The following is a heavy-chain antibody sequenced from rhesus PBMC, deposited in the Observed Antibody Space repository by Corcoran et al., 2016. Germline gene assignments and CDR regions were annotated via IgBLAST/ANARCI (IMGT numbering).Heavy chain of an antibody. J-gene: IGHJ4*01. CDR1: GGSISGYF. CDR2: IYLTSACT. Sequence: QLQESGPGLLKPSETLSLTCTVSGGSISGYFWSWIRPFPGTGLVWIGNIYLTSACTNYRPALNVRVTISRDASKNQFSLKLSSVTAADTAVYYCARLTTLYYFDYWGQGVLVTVSS. V-gene: IGHV4-81*01. CDR3: ARLTTLYYFDY. D-gene: IGHD4-11*01.